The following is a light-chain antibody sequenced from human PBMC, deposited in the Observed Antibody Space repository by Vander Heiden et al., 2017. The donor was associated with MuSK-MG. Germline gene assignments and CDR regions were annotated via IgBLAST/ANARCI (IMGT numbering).Light chain of an antibody. CDR2: AAS. J-gene: IGKJ1*01. Sequence: AIQMTQSPSSLSASVGARVTITCRASQGIRNELGWYQQKPGKAPKVLIYAASNLQSGVPSRFSGSGSGTDFTLTISSLQPEDFATYYCLQYGGYPRTFGQGTKVEIK. CDR1: QGIRNE. CDR3: LQYGGYPRT. V-gene: IGKV1-6*01.